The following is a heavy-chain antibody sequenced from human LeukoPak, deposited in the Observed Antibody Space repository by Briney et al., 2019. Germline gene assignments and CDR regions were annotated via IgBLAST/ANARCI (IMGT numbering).Heavy chain of an antibody. CDR1: GFTFSSYS. J-gene: IGHJ4*02. V-gene: IGHV3-48*04. D-gene: IGHD6-19*01. CDR2: ISSSSSTI. CDR3: ARVKASGWYDYFDY. Sequence: GGSLRLSCAASGFTFSSYSMNWVRQAPGKGLEWVSYISSSSSTIYYADSVKGRFTISRDNAKNSLYLQMNSLRAEDTAVYYCARVKASGWYDYFDYWGQGTLVTVSS.